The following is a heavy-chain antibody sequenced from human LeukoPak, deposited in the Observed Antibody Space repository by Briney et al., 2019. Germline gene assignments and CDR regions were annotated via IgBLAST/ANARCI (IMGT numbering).Heavy chain of an antibody. CDR1: GYSFTSYW. Sequence: GESLKISCKGSGYSFTSYWIGWVRPMPGKGLEWMGIIYPGDSDTTYSPSFQGQVTISADKSISTAYLQWSSLKASDTDMYYCARQTQGDGYNFIDYWGQGNLVTVSS. J-gene: IGHJ4*02. CDR3: ARQTQGDGYNFIDY. D-gene: IGHD5-24*01. CDR2: IYPGDSDT. V-gene: IGHV5-51*01.